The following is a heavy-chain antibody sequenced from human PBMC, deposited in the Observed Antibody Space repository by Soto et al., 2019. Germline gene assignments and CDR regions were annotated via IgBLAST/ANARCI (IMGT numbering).Heavy chain of an antibody. CDR3: ARDADILTGADAFDI. J-gene: IGHJ3*02. CDR2: ISSSSSYT. D-gene: IGHD3-9*01. V-gene: IGHV3-11*05. CDR1: GFTFSDYY. Sequence: QVQLVESGGGLVKPGGSLRLSCAASGFTFSDYYMSWIRQAPGKGLEWVSYISSSSSYTNYADSVKGRFTISRDNAKNALYLQMNSLRAEDTAVYYCARDADILTGADAFDIWGRGRMVTVSS.